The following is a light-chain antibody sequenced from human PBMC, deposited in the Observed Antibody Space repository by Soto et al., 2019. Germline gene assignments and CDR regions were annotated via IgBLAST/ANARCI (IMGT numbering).Light chain of an antibody. CDR1: QSFSSSY. CDR2: GAS. J-gene: IGKJ3*01. V-gene: IGKV3-20*01. Sequence: EIVLTQSPGTLSLSPGERATLSCRASQSFSSSYLAWYQQKPGQAPRLLIYGASSRATGIPDGFSGSGSGTDFTLTISRLEPEDFAVYYCQQYGSSPFTFGPGTKVDIK. CDR3: QQYGSSPFT.